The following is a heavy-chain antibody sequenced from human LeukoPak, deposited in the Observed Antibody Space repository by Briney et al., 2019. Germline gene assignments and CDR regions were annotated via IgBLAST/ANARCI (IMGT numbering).Heavy chain of an antibody. V-gene: IGHV3-15*01. J-gene: IGHJ4*02. CDR3: TTESQEEPWTPYYFDH. CDR2: IKSNTDGGTT. CDR1: GFTFSNAW. Sequence: PGGSLRLSCATSGFTFSNAWMSWVRQAPGKGLEWVGRIKSNTDGGTTDYAAPVKGRFTISRDDSKNTLYLHMNSLKTEDTAVYYCTTESQEEPWTPYYFDHWGQGTLVIVSS. D-gene: IGHD2-21*01.